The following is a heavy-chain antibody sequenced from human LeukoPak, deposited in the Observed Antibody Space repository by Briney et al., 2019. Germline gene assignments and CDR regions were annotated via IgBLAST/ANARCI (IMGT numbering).Heavy chain of an antibody. Sequence: KPSETLSLTCAVYGGSFSGYYWSWIRQPPGKGLEWIGEINHSGSTNHNPSLKSRVTISVDTSKNQFSLKLSSVTAADTAVYYCARGPRYFDWLSLFYYYGMDVWGQGTTVTVSS. D-gene: IGHD3-9*01. CDR1: GGSFSGYY. CDR2: INHSGST. CDR3: ARGPRYFDWLSLFYYYGMDV. V-gene: IGHV4-34*01. J-gene: IGHJ6*02.